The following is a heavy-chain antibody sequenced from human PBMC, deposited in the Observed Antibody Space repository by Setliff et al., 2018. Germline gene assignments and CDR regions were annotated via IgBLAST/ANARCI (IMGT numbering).Heavy chain of an antibody. Sequence: GGSLRLSCAASGFTFSSYWMSWVRQAPGKGLVWVSRVNSDGSSTIYADSVKGRFTISRDNTENSLYLQMNSLRVEDTAFYYCAKVRLPNSYMRSGVESWGQGTLVTVSS. J-gene: IGHJ5*01. CDR2: VNSDGSST. CDR1: GFTFSSYW. D-gene: IGHD1-20*01. CDR3: AKVRLPNSYMRSGVES. V-gene: IGHV3-74*01.